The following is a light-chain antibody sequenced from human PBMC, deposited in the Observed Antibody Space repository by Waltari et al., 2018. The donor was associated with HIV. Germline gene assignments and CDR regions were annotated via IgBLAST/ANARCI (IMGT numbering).Light chain of an antibody. CDR1: ESVGTY. Sequence: DIVLTQSPASLSSSAGQNVSLSCGACESVGTYLDWYQHKRGQAPRLLIYDPSNRAIGPAPRVSGVGSRTDFTLTISGLETEDFAVYYCQQGRNWPRVTFGPGTTV. V-gene: IGKV3-11*01. CDR3: QQGRNWPRVT. J-gene: IGKJ3*01. CDR2: DPS.